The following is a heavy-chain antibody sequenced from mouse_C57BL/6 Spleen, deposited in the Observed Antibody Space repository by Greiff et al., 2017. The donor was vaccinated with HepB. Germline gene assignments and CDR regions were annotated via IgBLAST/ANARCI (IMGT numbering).Heavy chain of an antibody. D-gene: IGHD1-1*01. Sequence: VQLKESGPELVKPGASVKIPCKASGYTFTDYNMDWVKQSHGKSLEWIGDINPNNGGTIYNQKFKGKATLTVDKSSSTAYMELRSLTSEDTAVYYCARRDYGSSLYYFDYWGQGTTLTVSS. CDR1: GYTFTDYN. CDR2: INPNNGGT. CDR3: ARRDYGSSLYYFDY. J-gene: IGHJ2*01. V-gene: IGHV1-18*01.